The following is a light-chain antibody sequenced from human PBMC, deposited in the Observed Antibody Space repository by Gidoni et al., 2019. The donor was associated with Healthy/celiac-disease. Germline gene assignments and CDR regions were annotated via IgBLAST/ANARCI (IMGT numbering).Light chain of an antibody. CDR1: SSNIGAVYD. CDR2: GNS. J-gene: IGLJ1*01. Sequence: QSVLTQPPSVSGAPGQRVTISCTGHSSNIGAVYDVHWYQQLPGTAPKLLIHGNSNRPSGVPDRFSGSKSGTSASLAITGLQAEDEADYYCQSYDSSLSGLVFGTGTKVTVL. CDR3: QSYDSSLSGLV. V-gene: IGLV1-40*01.